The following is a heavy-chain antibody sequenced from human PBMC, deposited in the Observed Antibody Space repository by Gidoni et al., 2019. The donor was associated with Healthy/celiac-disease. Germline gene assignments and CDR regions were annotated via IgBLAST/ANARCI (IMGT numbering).Heavy chain of an antibody. V-gene: IGHV1-69*09. Sequence: QVQLVQSGAEVTKPGSAVKVSGKASGGTFSSYAISWVRQAPGQGLEWMGRIIPILGIANYAQKFQGRVTITADKSTSTAYMELSSLRSEDTAVYYCARDLGYYDSSGYYSDAFDIWGQGTMVTVSS. CDR1: GGTFSSYA. J-gene: IGHJ3*02. CDR2: IIPILGIA. D-gene: IGHD3-22*01. CDR3: ARDLGYYDSSGYYSDAFDI.